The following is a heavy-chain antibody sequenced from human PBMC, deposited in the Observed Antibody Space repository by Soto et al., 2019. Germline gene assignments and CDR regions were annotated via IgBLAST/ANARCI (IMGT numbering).Heavy chain of an antibody. Sequence: SQTLSLTCTVSGGSISSYYWRWIRQPPGKGLEWIGYIYYSGSTNYNPSLKSRVTISVDTSKNQFSLKLSSVTAADTAVYYCARDSSNDFWSGYPSVYYYHMDVWGKGTPVTVSS. D-gene: IGHD3-3*01. CDR2: IYYSGST. V-gene: IGHV4-59*01. CDR1: GGSISSYY. J-gene: IGHJ6*03. CDR3: ARDSSNDFWSGYPSVYYYHMDV.